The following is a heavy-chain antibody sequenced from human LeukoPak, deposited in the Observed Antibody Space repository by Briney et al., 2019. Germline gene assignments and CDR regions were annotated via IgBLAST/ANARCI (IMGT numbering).Heavy chain of an antibody. CDR1: GYSISSGYY. CDR3: AGEEDRWGWFDP. V-gene: IGHV4-38-2*02. CDR2: IYHSGST. J-gene: IGHJ5*02. D-gene: IGHD4-23*01. Sequence: SETLSLTCTVSGYSISSGYYWGWIRQPPGKGLEWIGSIYHSGSTYYNPSLKSRVTISVDTSKNQFSLKLSSVTAADTAVYYCAGEEDRWGWFDPWGQGTLVTVSS.